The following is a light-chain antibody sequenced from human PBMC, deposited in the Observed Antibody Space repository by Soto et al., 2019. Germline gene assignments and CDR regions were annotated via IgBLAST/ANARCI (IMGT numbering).Light chain of an antibody. V-gene: IGKV3-11*01. CDR3: QQSFGSSRT. CDR1: ESIGDY. CDR2: GAT. Sequence: EIVLTQSPAALSLSPGERATLSCWASESIGDYLAWYQQKPGQAPRLLIYGATMRTTGTPDRFSGAGSETDFTLAISRLEPGDFATYYCQQSFGSSRTFGQGTRLEVK. J-gene: IGKJ2*01.